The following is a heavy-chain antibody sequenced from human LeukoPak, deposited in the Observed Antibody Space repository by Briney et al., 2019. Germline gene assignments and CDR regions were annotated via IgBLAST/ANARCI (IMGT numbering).Heavy chain of an antibody. CDR2: ISAYNGNT. D-gene: IGHD3-22*01. J-gene: IGHJ4*02. CDR3: ARDLGYYDSSGYKGFDY. CDR1: GYTFTSYG. V-gene: IGHV1-18*01. Sequence: ASVKVSCKASGYTFTSYGISWVRQAPGQGLEWMGWISAYNGNTNYAQKLQGRVTMTTDTSTSTAYMELGSLRSDDTAVYYCARDLGYYDSSGYKGFDYWGQGTLVTVSS.